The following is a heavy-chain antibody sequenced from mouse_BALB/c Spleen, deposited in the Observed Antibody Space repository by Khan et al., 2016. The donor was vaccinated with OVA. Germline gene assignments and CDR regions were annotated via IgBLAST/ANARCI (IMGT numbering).Heavy chain of an antibody. CDR1: GFTFSSYG. CDR2: ISTGGSYT. D-gene: IGHD1-1*01. J-gene: IGHJ3*01. V-gene: IGHV5-6*01. Sequence: EVELVESGGDLVKPGGSLNLSCEASGFTFSSYGMSWLRQTPDKRLEWVATISTGGSYTYFPDSVKGRLTISRDNAKNTLYLQISSLKSEDTAMYYCARKRVTTLTAWFAYWGQGTLVTVFA. CDR3: ARKRVTTLTAWFAY.